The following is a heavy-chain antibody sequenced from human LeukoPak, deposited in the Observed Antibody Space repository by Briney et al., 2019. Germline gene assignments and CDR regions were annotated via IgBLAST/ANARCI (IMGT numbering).Heavy chain of an antibody. CDR1: GFTFDDYA. J-gene: IGHJ2*01. CDR2: ISWNSGSI. Sequence: GRSLRLSCAASGFTFDDYAMHWVRQAPGKGLEWVSGISWNSGSICYAVSVKGRFTISRDNAKNSLELEINSLRAEDTALYYCAKDVYGDFHWYFDLWGRGTLVTVSS. V-gene: IGHV3-9*01. D-gene: IGHD4-17*01. CDR3: AKDVYGDFHWYFDL.